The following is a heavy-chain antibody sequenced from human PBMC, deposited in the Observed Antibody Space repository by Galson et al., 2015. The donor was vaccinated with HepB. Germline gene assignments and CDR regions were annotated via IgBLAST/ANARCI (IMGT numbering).Heavy chain of an antibody. CDR1: GYTFTSYA. Sequence: SVKVSCKASGYTFTSYAIHWVRQAPGQRLEWMGWINTGNGNTKYSQKFQGRVTITRDTSASTAYMELSSLRSEDTAVYYCARRTIAAAVFDPWGQGTLVTVSS. V-gene: IGHV1-3*04. CDR2: INTGNGNT. J-gene: IGHJ5*02. D-gene: IGHD6-13*01. CDR3: ARRTIAAAVFDP.